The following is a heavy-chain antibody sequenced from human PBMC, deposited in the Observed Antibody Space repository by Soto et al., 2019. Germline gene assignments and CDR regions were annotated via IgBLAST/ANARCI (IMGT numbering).Heavy chain of an antibody. CDR1: GGSFSGYY. CDR2: INHSGST. Sequence: PSETLSLTCAVYGGSFSGYYWSWIRQPPGKGLEWIGEINHSGSTNYNPSLKSRVTTSVDTSKNQFSLKLSSVTAADTAVYYCARSNDFWSGYYPFYYYYVMDVWGQGTTVTVSS. CDR3: ARSNDFWSGYYPFYYYYVMDV. V-gene: IGHV4-34*01. J-gene: IGHJ6*02. D-gene: IGHD3-3*01.